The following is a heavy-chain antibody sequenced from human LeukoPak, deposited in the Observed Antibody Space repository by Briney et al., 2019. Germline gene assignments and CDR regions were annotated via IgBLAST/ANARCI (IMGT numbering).Heavy chain of an antibody. CDR2: IYYSGST. D-gene: IGHD2-8*02. CDR3: ARDFTGGSFDY. V-gene: IGHV4-30-4*01. CDR1: GGSISSGGYY. J-gene: IGHJ4*02. Sequence: SETLSLTCTVSGGSISSGGYYWSWIRQPPGKGLEWIGYIYYSGSTYYNPSLKSRVTISVDTSKNQFSLKLTSVTAADTAVYYCARDFTGGSFDYWGQGTLVTVSS.